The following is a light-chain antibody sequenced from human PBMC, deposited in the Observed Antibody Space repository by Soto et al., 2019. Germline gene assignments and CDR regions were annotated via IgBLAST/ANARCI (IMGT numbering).Light chain of an antibody. J-gene: IGLJ2*01. V-gene: IGLV2-8*01. CDR3: SIYAGRNSVI. CDR2: EIN. Sequence: QSALTQPPSASGSPGQSVAISCTGTSSDVGAYIYVSWYQQHPGKAPKLVIYEINKRPSGVPDRFSGSKSGNTASLTVSGLQVEDEADYYCSIYAGRNSVIFGGGTKLTVL. CDR1: SSDVGAYIY.